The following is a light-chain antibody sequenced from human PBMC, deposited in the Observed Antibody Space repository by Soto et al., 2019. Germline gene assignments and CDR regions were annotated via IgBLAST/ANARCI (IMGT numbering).Light chain of an antibody. V-gene: IGLV1-51*01. CDR3: GTWDSSLNVL. CDR1: TSNIGSHN. J-gene: IGLJ2*01. CDR2: DSF. Sequence: QSVLTQPPSVSAAPGQKVTISCSGSTSNIGSHNVFWYQQVPGGAPKLLIYDSFKQYSGIPDRYSGSKSDTSATLDITGLQTGDEADYYCGTWDSSLNVLFGGGTKLTVL.